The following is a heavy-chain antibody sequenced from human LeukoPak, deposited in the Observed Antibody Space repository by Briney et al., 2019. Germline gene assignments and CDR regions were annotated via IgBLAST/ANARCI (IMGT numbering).Heavy chain of an antibody. D-gene: IGHD2-15*01. CDR3: ARDLRGMVAATLDY. CDR1: GFIFSSYA. J-gene: IGHJ4*02. V-gene: IGHV3-30*04. CDR2: ISYDGTNK. Sequence: SLRLSCAASGFIFSSYAIHWVRQAPGKGLEWVAVISYDGTNKTYADSVKGRFTISRDNSKNTLSLQMNSLRVEDTALYYCARDLRGMVAATLDYWGQGTLVTVSS.